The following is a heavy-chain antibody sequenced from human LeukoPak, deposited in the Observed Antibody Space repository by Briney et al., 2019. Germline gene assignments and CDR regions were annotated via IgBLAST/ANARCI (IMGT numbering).Heavy chain of an antibody. CDR1: GFTVSSNY. Sequence: PGGSLRLSCAASGFTVSSNYMSWVRQAPGKGLEWVSSISGSGDRTMYADSVKGRFTISRDNFKNTLYLQMNSLRAEDTAVYHCAKDPNGDYIGAFDMWGQGTMVTVSS. CDR2: ISGSGDRT. V-gene: IGHV3-23*01. J-gene: IGHJ3*02. CDR3: AKDPNGDYIGAFDM. D-gene: IGHD4-17*01.